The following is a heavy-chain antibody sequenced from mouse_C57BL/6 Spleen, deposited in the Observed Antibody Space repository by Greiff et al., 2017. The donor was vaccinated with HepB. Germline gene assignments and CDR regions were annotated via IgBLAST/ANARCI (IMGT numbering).Heavy chain of an antibody. CDR2: INPTSGTT. Sequence: VQLQHSGPELVKPGASVKISCKASGYSFTDYNMNWVQQSNGKSLEWIGVINPTSGTTSSNQKFKGKATLPVDQSSSTAYMQLNSLTSEDSAVYYCARPRITTEGYFDVWGTGTTVTVAS. CDR3: ARPRITTEGYFDV. J-gene: IGHJ1*03. CDR1: GYSFTDYN. D-gene: IGHD1-1*01. V-gene: IGHV1-39*01.